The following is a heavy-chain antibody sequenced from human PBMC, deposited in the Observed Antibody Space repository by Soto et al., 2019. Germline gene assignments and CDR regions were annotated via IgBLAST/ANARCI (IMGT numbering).Heavy chain of an antibody. CDR3: GNYYYGMDV. CDR2: ISGSGGST. CDR1: GFTFSSYA. J-gene: IGHJ6*02. V-gene: IGHV3-23*01. Sequence: GGSLRLSCAASGFTFSSYAMSWVRQAPGKGLEWVSAISGSGGSTYYADSVEGRFTISRDNSKNTLYLQMNSLRAEDTAVYYCGNYYYGMDVWGQGTTVTVSS.